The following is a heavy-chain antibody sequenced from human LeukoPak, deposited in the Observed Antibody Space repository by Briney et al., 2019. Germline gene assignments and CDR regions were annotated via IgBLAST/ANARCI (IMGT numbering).Heavy chain of an antibody. CDR3: ARRAVNYDYVWGSYRYTAFDY. D-gene: IGHD3-16*02. CDR2: INHSGST. CDR1: GGSFSGYY. J-gene: IGHJ4*02. V-gene: IGHV4-34*01. Sequence: PSETLSLTCAVYGGSFSGYYWSWIRQPPGKGLEWIGEINHSGSTNYNPSLKSRVTISVDTSKNQFSLKLSSVTAADTAVYYCARRAVNYDYVWGSYRYTAFDYWGQGTLVTASS.